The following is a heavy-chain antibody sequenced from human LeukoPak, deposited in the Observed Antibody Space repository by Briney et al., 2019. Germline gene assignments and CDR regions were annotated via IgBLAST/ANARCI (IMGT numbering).Heavy chain of an antibody. CDR1: GGSFSGYY. J-gene: IGHJ4*02. CDR2: INHSGST. D-gene: IGHD5-18*01. V-gene: IGHV4-34*01. Sequence: PSETLSLTCAVYGGSFSGYYWSWIRQPPGKGLEWIGEINHSGSTNYNPSLESRVTISVDTSKNQFSLKLSSVTAADTAVYYCARGYSLDYWGQGTLVTVSS. CDR3: ARGYSLDY.